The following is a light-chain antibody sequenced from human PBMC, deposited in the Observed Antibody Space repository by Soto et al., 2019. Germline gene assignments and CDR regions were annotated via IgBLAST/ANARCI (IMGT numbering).Light chain of an antibody. J-gene: IGLJ1*01. CDR2: DVT. CDR3: SSYTSSNPYV. CDR1: SSDVGGYDS. V-gene: IGLV2-14*03. Sequence: ALTQPASVSGSPGQSITISCTGTSSDVGGYDSVSWYQQRPGNAPKLILFDVTNRPSGVSNRFSGSKSGNTASLTISGLQADDEADYYCSSYTSSNPYVFGPGTKVTVL.